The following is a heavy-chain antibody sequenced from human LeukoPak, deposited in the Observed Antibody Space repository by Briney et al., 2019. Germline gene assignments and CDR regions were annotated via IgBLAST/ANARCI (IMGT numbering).Heavy chain of an antibody. CDR3: ARVSLRDYYDSSGYNDAFDI. J-gene: IGHJ3*02. CDR2: ISSSSSTI. V-gene: IGHV3-48*01. D-gene: IGHD3-22*01. CDR1: GFTFSSYS. Sequence: GGSLRLSCAASGFTFSSYSMNWVRQAPGKGLEWVSYISSSSSTIYYADSVKGRFTISRDNAKNSLYLQMNSLRAEDTAVYYCARVSLRDYYDSSGYNDAFDIWGQGTMVTVSS.